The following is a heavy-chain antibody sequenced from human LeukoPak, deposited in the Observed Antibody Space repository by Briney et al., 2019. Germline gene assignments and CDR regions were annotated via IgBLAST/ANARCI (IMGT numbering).Heavy chain of an antibody. Sequence: SVKLSCKASGYTFTGYYVHWVRQAPGQGLEWMGWINPNSGGTNYAQKFQGRVTMTRDTSISTAYMELSRLRSDDTAVYYCARYCSGGSCYPGYWGQGTLVTVSS. CDR3: ARYCSGGSCYPGY. J-gene: IGHJ4*02. CDR2: INPNSGGT. CDR1: GYTFTGYY. V-gene: IGHV1-2*02. D-gene: IGHD2-15*01.